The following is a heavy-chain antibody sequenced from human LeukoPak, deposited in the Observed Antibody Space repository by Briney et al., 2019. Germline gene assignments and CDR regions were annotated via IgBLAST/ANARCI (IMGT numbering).Heavy chain of an antibody. D-gene: IGHD6-13*01. CDR2: IYYSGST. Sequence: PSETLSLTCTVSGGSISSGGYYWSWIRQPPGKGLEWIGYIYYSGSTNYNPSLKSRVTISVDTSKNQFSLKLRSVTAADTAVYYCARSGRQLVSWFDPWGQGTLVTVSS. J-gene: IGHJ5*02. V-gene: IGHV4-61*08. CDR1: GGSISSGGYY. CDR3: ARSGRQLVSWFDP.